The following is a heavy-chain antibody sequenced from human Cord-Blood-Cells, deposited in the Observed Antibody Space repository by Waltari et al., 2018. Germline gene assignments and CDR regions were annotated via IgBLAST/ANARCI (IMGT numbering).Heavy chain of an antibody. Sequence: QVQLQESGPGLVKPSETLSLTCTVSGYSISSGYYWGWIRQPPGKGLDGIGRIYHSGSTYSTPSLKGRVTISVDTSKNQFSRRLSSVTAADTAVYYCARGEADGSSSWYFDLWGRGTLVTVSS. CDR2: IYHSGST. V-gene: IGHV4-38-2*02. CDR1: GYSISSGYY. J-gene: IGHJ2*01. D-gene: IGHD6-6*01. CDR3: ARGEADGSSSWYFDL.